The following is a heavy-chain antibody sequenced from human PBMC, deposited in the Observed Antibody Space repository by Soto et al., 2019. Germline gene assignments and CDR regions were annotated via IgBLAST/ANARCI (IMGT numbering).Heavy chain of an antibody. Sequence: GGSLRLSCAASGFTFSSYWMSWVRQAPGKGLEWVANIKQDGSEKYYVDSVKGRFTISRDNAKNSLYLQMNSLRAEDTAVYYCARVGSFGVVIGVYYFDYWGQGTLVTVSS. D-gene: IGHD3-3*01. CDR1: GFTFSSYW. CDR2: IKQDGSEK. J-gene: IGHJ4*02. CDR3: ARVGSFGVVIGVYYFDY. V-gene: IGHV3-7*01.